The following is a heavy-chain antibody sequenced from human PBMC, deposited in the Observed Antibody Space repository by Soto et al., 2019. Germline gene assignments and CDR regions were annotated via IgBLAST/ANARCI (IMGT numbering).Heavy chain of an antibody. CDR3: ARDKITGLFDY. Sequence: SETLSLTCAFYGWSFSGYYWSWIRQPPGTGLEWIGEINHSGSTNYNPSLKSRVTISVDTSKNQFSLKLTSVTAADTAVYYCARDKITGLFDYWGQGTLVTVSS. CDR1: GWSFSGYY. J-gene: IGHJ4*02. V-gene: IGHV4-34*01. D-gene: IGHD2-8*02. CDR2: INHSGST.